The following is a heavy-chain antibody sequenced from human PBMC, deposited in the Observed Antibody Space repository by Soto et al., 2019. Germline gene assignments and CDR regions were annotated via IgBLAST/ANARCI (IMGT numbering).Heavy chain of an antibody. CDR1: GVSISNSSYY. J-gene: IGHJ4*02. V-gene: IGHV4-39*01. Sequence: LTCTVSGVSISNSSYYWGWIRRPPGKGLEWIGTIYYSGITYYNPSLKSRVTISVDTSKNQFSLKLTSVTAADTAVYYCARHGSNWGEGTLVTVSS. CDR3: ARHGSN. CDR2: IYYSGIT.